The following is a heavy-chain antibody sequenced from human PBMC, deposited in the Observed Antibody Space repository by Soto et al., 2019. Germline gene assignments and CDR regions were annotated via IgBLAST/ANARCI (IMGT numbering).Heavy chain of an antibody. Sequence: EVQLLESGGGLVQPGGSLRLSCATSGFTFSSSAMTWVRQAPGKGLEWVSSITDGGGLTYYADSVKGRCTISRDNSKKTLILQMNSLRTDDTAVYYCAVGGYVVGTIGHFYWGQGTLVTVSS. CDR3: AVGGYVVGTIGHFY. CDR2: ITDGGGLT. V-gene: IGHV3-23*01. J-gene: IGHJ4*02. D-gene: IGHD5-12*01. CDR1: GFTFSSSA.